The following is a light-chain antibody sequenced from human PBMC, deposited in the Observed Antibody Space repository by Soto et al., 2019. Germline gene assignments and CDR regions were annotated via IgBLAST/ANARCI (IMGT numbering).Light chain of an antibody. CDR1: QRISSN. Sequence: EVVMKQSPATLSVSKGERATLSCRASQRISSNLAWYQQRPGQAPRLLIYGASTRAPGIPARFSGSGSETEFTLTISSLQSEDFAAYYCQQYCSSGTFGQGTNVDI. CDR3: QQYCSSGT. CDR2: GAS. V-gene: IGKV3-15*01. J-gene: IGKJ1*01.